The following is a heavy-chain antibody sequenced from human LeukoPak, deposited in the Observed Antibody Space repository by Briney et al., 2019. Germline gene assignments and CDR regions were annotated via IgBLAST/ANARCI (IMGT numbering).Heavy chain of an antibody. V-gene: IGHV1-2*02. CDR3: ARPFNWNALHFDY. CDR2: INPNSGGT. CDR1: GYIFTGYY. Sequence: ASVKVSCKASGYIFTGYYMHWVRQAPGQGLEWMGWINPNSGGTNYAQKFQGRVTMTRDTSISTAYMELSRLRSDDTAVYYCARPFNWNALHFDYWGQGTLVTVSS. D-gene: IGHD1-20*01. J-gene: IGHJ4*02.